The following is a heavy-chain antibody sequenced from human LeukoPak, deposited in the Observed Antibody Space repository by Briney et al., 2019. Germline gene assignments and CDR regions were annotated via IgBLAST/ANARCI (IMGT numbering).Heavy chain of an antibody. CDR1: GYTFTGYY. CDR3: ARDPDRLGYCSGGSCYYYMDV. D-gene: IGHD2-15*01. CDR2: INPNSGGT. J-gene: IGHJ6*03. V-gene: IGHV1-2*06. Sequence: GASVKVSCKASGYTFTGYYMHWVRQAPGQGLEWMGRINPNSGGTNYAQKFQGRVTMTRDTSISTAYVELSRLRSDDTAVYYCARDPDRLGYCSGGSCYYYMDVWGKGTTVTVSS.